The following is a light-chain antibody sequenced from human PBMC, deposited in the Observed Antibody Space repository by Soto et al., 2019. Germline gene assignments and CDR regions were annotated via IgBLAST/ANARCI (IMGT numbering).Light chain of an antibody. CDR2: RAS. V-gene: IGKV3-15*01. CDR1: QSIRRGY. Sequence: EIVLTQSPGTLSLSPGEGATLSCRASQSIRRGYLAWFQQRPGQAPRLLIYRASTRATGTPARFSGSGSGTEFTLTITSLQSEDFALYYCQQYHNLWTFGQGTKVDIK. J-gene: IGKJ1*01. CDR3: QQYHNLWT.